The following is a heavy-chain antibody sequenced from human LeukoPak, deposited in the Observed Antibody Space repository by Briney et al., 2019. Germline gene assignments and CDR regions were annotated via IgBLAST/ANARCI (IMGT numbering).Heavy chain of an antibody. CDR1: GFIFSTYG. CDR2: IWYDESNK. V-gene: IGHV3-33*01. J-gene: IGHJ4*02. Sequence: GRSLRLSCAASGFIFSTYGMRWVRQAPGKGLEWVAVIWYDESNKYYADSVKGRFTISRDNSKNTLHLQMNSLRGEDTAVYYCVRPMYYYHNTGLNINYWGQGALVTVSS. D-gene: IGHD3-22*01. CDR3: VRPMYYYHNTGLNINY.